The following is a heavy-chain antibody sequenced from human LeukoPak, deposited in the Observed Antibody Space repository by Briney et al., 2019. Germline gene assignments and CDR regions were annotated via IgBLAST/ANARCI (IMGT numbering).Heavy chain of an antibody. D-gene: IGHD3-10*01. Sequence: ASVEVSCKASGYTFTGYYMHWVRQAPGQGLEWMGWINPNSGGTYYAQKFQGRVTMTRDTSISTAYMELSRLRSDDTAVYYCARGYYYGSGSYYTPDYWGQGTLVTVSS. CDR1: GYTFTGYY. V-gene: IGHV1-2*02. CDR3: ARGYYYGSGSYYTPDY. J-gene: IGHJ4*02. CDR2: INPNSGGT.